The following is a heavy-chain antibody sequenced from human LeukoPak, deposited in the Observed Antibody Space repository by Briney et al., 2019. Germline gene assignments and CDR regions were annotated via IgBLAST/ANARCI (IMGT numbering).Heavy chain of an antibody. CDR2: INPSGGST. D-gene: IGHD3-3*01. CDR1: GYTFTSYY. Sequence: ASVKVSCKASGYTFTSYYMHWVRQAPGQGLEWMGIINPSGGSTGYAQKFQGRVTMTRDMSTSTVYMELSSLRSEDTAVDYCARDWSDNWFDPWGQGTLVTVSS. CDR3: ARDWSDNWFDP. V-gene: IGHV1-46*01. J-gene: IGHJ5*02.